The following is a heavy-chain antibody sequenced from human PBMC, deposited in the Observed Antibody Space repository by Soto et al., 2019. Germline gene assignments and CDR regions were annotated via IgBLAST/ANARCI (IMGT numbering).Heavy chain of an antibody. V-gene: IGHV3-9*01. CDR3: VKDVCIKCYSQQYLHSVPTRLASDL. CDR1: GFTWDGYA. CDR2: INWNSGSI. D-gene: IGHD2-15*01. Sequence: PGGSLRLSGAAAGFTWDGYAMHWVRQVPGKGLEWVSGINWNSGSIGYGDSVKGRFAISRDNAKNSLHLQMNSLSAEDTAFYYCVKDVCIKCYSQQYLHSVPTRLASDL. J-gene: IGHJ2*01.